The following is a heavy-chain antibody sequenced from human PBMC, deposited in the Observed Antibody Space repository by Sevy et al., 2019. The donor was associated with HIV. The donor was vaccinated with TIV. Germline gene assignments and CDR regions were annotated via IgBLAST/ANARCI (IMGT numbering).Heavy chain of an antibody. V-gene: IGHV4-59*13. CDR1: GGSISSYY. CDR2: IYYSGST. J-gene: IGHJ3*02. D-gene: IGHD3-22*01. CDR3: AREASYYYDSSGYDAFDI. Sequence: SETLSLTCTVSGGSISSYYWSWIRQPPGKGLEWIGYIYYSGSTNYNPSLKSRVTISVDTSKNQFSLKLSSVTAADKAVYYCAREASYYYDSSGYDAFDIWGQGTMVTVSS.